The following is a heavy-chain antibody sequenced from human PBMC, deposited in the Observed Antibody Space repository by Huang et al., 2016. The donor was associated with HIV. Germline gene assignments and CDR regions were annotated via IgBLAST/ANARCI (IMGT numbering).Heavy chain of an antibody. J-gene: IGHJ4*02. CDR3: ARLPGSITMIRGVITDPY. Sequence: QLQLQESGPGLVKPSETLSLTCTVSGGSIRSANYYWGWIRQPPGKGLEWIGSIDYSGSTYYNPSRKRRFTITVDTSKNHFSLRLRAVTAADTAVYYCARLPGSITMIRGVITDPYWGQGTLVTVSS. V-gene: IGHV4-39*02. CDR1: GGSIRSANYY. D-gene: IGHD3-10*01. CDR2: IDYSGST.